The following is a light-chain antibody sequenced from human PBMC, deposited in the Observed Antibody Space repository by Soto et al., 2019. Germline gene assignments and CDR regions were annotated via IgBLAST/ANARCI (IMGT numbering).Light chain of an antibody. Sequence: DIQMTQSPSSVSASVGDRVTITCRASQGVGSWLAWYQQKPGKAPKVLIFDASTLQSGVPSRFSGSGSGTDFTLTISSLQPDDFATYYCQQAGTFPWTFGRGTKVEIK. CDR1: QGVGSW. CDR2: DAS. J-gene: IGKJ1*01. CDR3: QQAGTFPWT. V-gene: IGKV1-12*01.